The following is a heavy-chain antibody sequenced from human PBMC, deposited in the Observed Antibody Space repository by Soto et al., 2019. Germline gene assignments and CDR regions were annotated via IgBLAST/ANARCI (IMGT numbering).Heavy chain of an antibody. CDR3: ARDSLDRGIALVAVDY. V-gene: IGHV3-33*01. Sequence: QVQLVESGGGVVQPGRSLRLSCAASGFTFSSYGMHWVRQAPGKGLEWVAVIWYDGSNKYYADSVKGRFTISRDNSKNTLYLQMNSLRAEDTAVYYCARDSLDRGIALVAVDYWGQGTLVTVSS. CDR2: IWYDGSNK. CDR1: GFTFSSYG. J-gene: IGHJ4*02. D-gene: IGHD6-13*01.